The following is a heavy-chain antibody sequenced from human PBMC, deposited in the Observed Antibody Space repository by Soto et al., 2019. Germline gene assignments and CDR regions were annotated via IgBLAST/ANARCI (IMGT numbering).Heavy chain of an antibody. V-gene: IGHV3-48*03. CDR2: ISTSGSKI. Sequence: EVQLVESGGGLGQPGGSLRLSCEVSGFTFSSYEMNWVRQAPGKGLEWLSYISTSGSKIYYAASLQGRFTVSRDNAKNSLYLQMNSLRAEDTAIYYCARGSFGDYFDYWGQGTLVTVSS. D-gene: IGHD3-10*01. J-gene: IGHJ4*02. CDR1: GFTFSSYE. CDR3: ARGSFGDYFDY.